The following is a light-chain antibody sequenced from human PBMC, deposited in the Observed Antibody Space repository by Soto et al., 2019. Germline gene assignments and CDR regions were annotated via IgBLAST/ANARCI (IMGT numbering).Light chain of an antibody. J-gene: IGKJ4*01. CDR2: GAS. V-gene: IGKV3D-20*02. CDR3: LQPCNGLT. CDR1: QSVRSSY. Sequence: ERDTLTCRASQSVRSSYLAWYQQKPGQAPRLLIYGASSRATGIPARVSGSGSGTDFTLTISSLEPDDFAVNFCLQPCNGLTFCGVTMV.